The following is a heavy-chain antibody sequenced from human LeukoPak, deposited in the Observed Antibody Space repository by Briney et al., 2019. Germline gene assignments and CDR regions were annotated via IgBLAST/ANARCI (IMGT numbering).Heavy chain of an antibody. D-gene: IGHD3-10*01. V-gene: IGHV3-74*01. J-gene: IGHJ4*02. CDR2: INNDGSST. CDR1: GFTLSTYW. CDR3: ARDRGYGFVTSSNDY. Sequence: GGSLRLSCAASGFTLSTYWMHWVRQAPGKGLVWVSRINNDGSSTAYAGSVEGRFTISRDNAKNTLFLQINSLRAEDTAVYYCARDRGYGFVTSSNDYWGLGTLVTVSS.